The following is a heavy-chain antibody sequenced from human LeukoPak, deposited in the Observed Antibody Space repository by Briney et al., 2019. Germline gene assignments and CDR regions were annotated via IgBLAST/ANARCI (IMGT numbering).Heavy chain of an antibody. CDR3: ARVGYSGYDLYYFDY. CDR1: GGSISSYY. CDR2: IYYSGST. V-gene: IGHV4-59*01. D-gene: IGHD5-12*01. Sequence: RASGTLSLTCTVSGGSISSYYWSWIRQPPGKGLEWIGYIYYSGSTNYNPSLKSRVTISVDTSKNQFSLKLSSVTAADTAVYYCARVGYSGYDLYYFDYWGQGTLVTVSS. J-gene: IGHJ4*02.